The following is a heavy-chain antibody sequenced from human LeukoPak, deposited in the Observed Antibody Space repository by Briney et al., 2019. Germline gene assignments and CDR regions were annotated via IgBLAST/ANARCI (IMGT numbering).Heavy chain of an antibody. CDR3: ARDRSAAYYRDYFDN. V-gene: IGHV4-4*07. CDR2: IYNSGNT. CDR1: SVSIYSYY. D-gene: IGHD3-22*01. J-gene: IGHJ4*02. Sequence: SETLSLTSTVSSVSIYSYYWSWIRPPAGKGLEWSGRIYNSGNTNYNPSLKSRVTISVDTSKNRFSLKLTSVTAADTALYYCARDRSAAYYRDYFDNWGQGILVTVSS.